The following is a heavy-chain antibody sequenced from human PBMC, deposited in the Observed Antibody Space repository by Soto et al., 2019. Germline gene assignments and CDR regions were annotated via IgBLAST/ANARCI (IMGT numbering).Heavy chain of an antibody. CDR3: ARCITMVRGVIIANYYHYGKDV. CDR1: GYTFTSYY. J-gene: IGHJ6*02. D-gene: IGHD3-10*01. CDR2: INPSGGST. Sequence: ASLKVSCKASGYTFTSYYMHWVRQAPGQGLEWMGIINPSGGSTSYAQKFQGRVTMTRDTSTSTVYMELSSLRSEDTAVYYCARCITMVRGVIIANYYHYGKDVWGQGTTVTVSS. V-gene: IGHV1-46*03.